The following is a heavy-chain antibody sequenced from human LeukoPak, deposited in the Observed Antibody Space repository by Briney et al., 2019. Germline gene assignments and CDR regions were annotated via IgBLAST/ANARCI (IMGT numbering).Heavy chain of an antibody. CDR1: GYTFTSYG. V-gene: IGHV1-18*01. Sequence: ASVKVSCKASGYTFTSYGISWVRQAPGQGLEWMGWISPYNGNTNYAQKLQGRVTMTTDTSTSTAYMELRSLRSDDTAVYYCAREVPTTSYDILTGYYNPNFDYWGQGTLVTVSS. D-gene: IGHD3-9*01. CDR2: ISPYNGNT. CDR3: AREVPTTSYDILTGYYNPNFDY. J-gene: IGHJ4*02.